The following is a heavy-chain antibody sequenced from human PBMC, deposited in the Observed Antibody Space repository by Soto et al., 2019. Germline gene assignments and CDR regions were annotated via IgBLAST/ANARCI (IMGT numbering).Heavy chain of an antibody. CDR3: ARGVAVAGYYYFDY. J-gene: IGHJ4*02. CDR2: IIPIFGTA. D-gene: IGHD6-19*01. CDR1: GGTFSSYA. Sequence: GASVKVSCKASGGTFSSYAISWVRQAPGQGLEWMGGIIPIFGTANYAQKFQGRVTITADESTSTAYMELSSLRSEDTAVYYCARGVAVAGYYYFDYWGQGTLVPSPQ. V-gene: IGHV1-69*13.